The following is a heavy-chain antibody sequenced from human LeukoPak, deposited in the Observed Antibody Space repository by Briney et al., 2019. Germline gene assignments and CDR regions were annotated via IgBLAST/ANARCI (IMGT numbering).Heavy chain of an antibody. V-gene: IGHV4-30-4*08. CDR2: IYYSGST. J-gene: IGHJ5*02. D-gene: IGHD6-19*01. CDR1: GGSLSSGDYY. CDR3: ARVLRIAVAGTPPRFNWFDP. Sequence: SETLSLTCTVSGGSLSSGDYYWSWIRQPPRKGLEWIGYIYYSGSTYYNPSLKGRVTISVDTSKNQCSLKLSSVTPADTAVYYCARVLRIAVAGTPPRFNWFDPWGQGTLVTVSS.